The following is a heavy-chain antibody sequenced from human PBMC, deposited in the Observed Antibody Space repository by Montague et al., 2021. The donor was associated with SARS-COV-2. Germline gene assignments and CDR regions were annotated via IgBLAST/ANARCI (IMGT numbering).Heavy chain of an antibody. CDR2: IYYSGST. CDR3: ARREYSYGWGD. Sequence: SETLSLTCTVSGGSISSYYWSWIRQPPGKGLEWIGYIYYSGSTNYNPSLKSRLTISVDTSKNQFSLKLSSVTAADTALYYCARREYSYGWGDWGQGTLVTVSS. V-gene: IGHV4-59*08. CDR1: GGSISSYY. D-gene: IGHD5-18*01. J-gene: IGHJ4*02.